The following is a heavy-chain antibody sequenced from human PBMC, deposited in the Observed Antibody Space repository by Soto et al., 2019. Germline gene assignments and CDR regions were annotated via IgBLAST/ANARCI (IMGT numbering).Heavy chain of an antibody. Sequence: QVQLQESGPGLVTPSQTLSLTCTVSGGSLSSGDYYWSWIRQPPGKGRVWIGDRYYSGSTYYNPSLTSRVTISVDTAKNHFSLKLSSVTAAYTAVYYCVRGSGYYAYWYFDLWGRGTLVTVSS. CDR2: RYYSGST. CDR1: GGSLSSGDYY. J-gene: IGHJ2*01. CDR3: VRGSGYYAYWYFDL. D-gene: IGHD3-22*01. V-gene: IGHV4-30-4*01.